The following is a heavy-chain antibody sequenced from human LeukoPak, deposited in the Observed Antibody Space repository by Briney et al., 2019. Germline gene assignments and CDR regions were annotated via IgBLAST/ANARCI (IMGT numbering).Heavy chain of an antibody. V-gene: IGHV4-31*03. D-gene: IGHD3-22*01. CDR2: IYYSGST. CDR3: ASHTTYYYDSSGLDAFDI. CDR1: GGSISSGGYY. Sequence: SQTLSLTCTDSGGSISSGGYYWSWIRQHPGKGVEWIGYIYYSGSTYYNPSLKSRVTISVDTSKNQFSLKLSSVTAADTAVYYCASHTTYYYDSSGLDAFDIWGQGTMVTVSS. J-gene: IGHJ3*02.